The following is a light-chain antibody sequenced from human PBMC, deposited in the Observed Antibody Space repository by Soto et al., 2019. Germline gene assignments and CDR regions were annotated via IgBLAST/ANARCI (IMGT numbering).Light chain of an antibody. CDR2: EVA. J-gene: IGLJ2*01. CDR1: SSDVGPYAL. CDR3: SSYVPGHVPVV. Sequence: QSALTQPASVSGSPGQSITISCTGTSSDVGPYALVSWFQQHPGRAPKLIIYEVARRPSGVSDRFSGSKSGDTASLTTTGLQYDDDADYYYSSYVPGHVPVVFGGGTKLTVL. V-gene: IGLV2-23*02.